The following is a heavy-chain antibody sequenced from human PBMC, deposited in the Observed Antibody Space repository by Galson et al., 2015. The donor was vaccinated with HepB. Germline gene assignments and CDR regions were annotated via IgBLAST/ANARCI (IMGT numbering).Heavy chain of an antibody. J-gene: IGHJ4*02. CDR3: ARQIESNDFWSGPDY. D-gene: IGHD3-3*01. CDR2: ISYDGSNK. V-gene: IGHV3-30*03. Sequence: SLRLSCAASGFTFSSYGMHWVRQAPGKGLEWVAVISYDGSNKYYADSVKGRFTISRDNSKNTLYLQMNSLRAEDTAVYYCARQIESNDFWSGPDYWGQGTLVTVSS. CDR1: GFTFSSYG.